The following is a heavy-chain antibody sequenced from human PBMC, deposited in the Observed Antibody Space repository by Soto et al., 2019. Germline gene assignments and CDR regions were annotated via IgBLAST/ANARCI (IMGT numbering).Heavy chain of an antibody. Sequence: ASVKVSCKASGYTFTSYGISWVRQAPGQGPEWMGWISAYNGNTNYAQKLQGRVTMTTDTSTSTAYMELRSLRSDDTAVYYCARVLGYCSSTSCPNWFDPWGQGTLVTVSS. CDR2: ISAYNGNT. CDR1: GYTFTSYG. D-gene: IGHD2-2*01. V-gene: IGHV1-18*04. J-gene: IGHJ5*02. CDR3: ARVLGYCSSTSCPNWFDP.